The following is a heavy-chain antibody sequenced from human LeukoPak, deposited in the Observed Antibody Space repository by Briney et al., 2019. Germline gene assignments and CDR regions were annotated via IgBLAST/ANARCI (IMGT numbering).Heavy chain of an antibody. CDR1: GFTFGSYS. V-gene: IGHV3-21*01. CDR3: ARGGNYHTWGGAFDI. D-gene: IGHD5-24*01. CDR2: ISSSSSYI. Sequence: RGSLRLSCAASGFTFGSYSMNWVRQAPGKGLEWVSSISSSSSYIYYADSVKGRFTISRDNAKNSLYLQMNSLRAEDTAVYYCARGGNYHTWGGAFDIWGQGTMVTVSS. J-gene: IGHJ3*02.